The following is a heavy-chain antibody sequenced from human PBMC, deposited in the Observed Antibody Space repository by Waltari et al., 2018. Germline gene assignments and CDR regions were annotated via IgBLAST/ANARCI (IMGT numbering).Heavy chain of an antibody. D-gene: IGHD2-2*01. V-gene: IGHV3-21*06. J-gene: IGHJ4*02. CDR3: ARDLSSPGNYFDS. CDR2: ISTGVSYI. Sequence: EVQLVESGGGLVKPGGSLRLSCLGSGFILNHHAFRWVRQAPGKGLECVCSISTGVSYIYYSDSVKGRFTISRDNAKNSLFLQLDSLRAEDTAIYFCARDLSSPGNYFDSWGQGTLVTVSS. CDR1: GFILNHHA.